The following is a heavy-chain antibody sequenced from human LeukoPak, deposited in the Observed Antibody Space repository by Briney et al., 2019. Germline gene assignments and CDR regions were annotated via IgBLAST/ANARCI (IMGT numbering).Heavy chain of an antibody. Sequence: GGSLRLSCAASGFTLSGSAMHWVRQASGKGLEWVGRIRSKANSYATAYAASVKGRFTISRDDSKNTAYLQMNSLKTEDTAVYYCTRTYYDILTGYRYFDYWGQGTLVTVSS. V-gene: IGHV3-73*01. J-gene: IGHJ4*02. CDR2: IRSKANSYAT. CDR3: TRTYYDILTGYRYFDY. CDR1: GFTLSGSA. D-gene: IGHD3-9*01.